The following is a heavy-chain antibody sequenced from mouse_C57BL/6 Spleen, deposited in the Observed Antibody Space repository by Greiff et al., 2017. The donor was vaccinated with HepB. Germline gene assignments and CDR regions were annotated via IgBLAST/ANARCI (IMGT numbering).Heavy chain of an antibody. CDR2: IYPGDGDT. CDR1: GYAFSSSW. V-gene: IGHV1-82*01. CDR3: ASPSFYYYGSSPFDY. D-gene: IGHD1-1*01. Sequence: VQLQESGPELVKPGASVKISCKASGYAFSSSWMNWVKQRPGKGLEWIGRIYPGDGDTNYNGKFKGKATLTADKSSSTAYMQLSSLTSEDAAVYFCASPSFYYYGSSPFDYWGQGTTLTVSS. J-gene: IGHJ2*01.